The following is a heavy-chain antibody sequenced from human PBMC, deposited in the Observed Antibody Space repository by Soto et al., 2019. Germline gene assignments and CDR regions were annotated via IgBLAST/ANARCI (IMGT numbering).Heavy chain of an antibody. CDR3: ARDTYTVTFDY. J-gene: IGHJ4*02. Sequence: QVQLVQSGAEVKKPGASVKVSCKASGYTFTSYYMHWVRQAPGQGLEWMGIINPSGGSTSYAQKFQGRVTMTRDTSTSTVYMELSGLRSEDTAVYYCARDTYTVTFDYWGQGTLVTVSS. D-gene: IGHD4-4*01. CDR2: INPSGGST. CDR1: GYTFTSYY. V-gene: IGHV1-46*01.